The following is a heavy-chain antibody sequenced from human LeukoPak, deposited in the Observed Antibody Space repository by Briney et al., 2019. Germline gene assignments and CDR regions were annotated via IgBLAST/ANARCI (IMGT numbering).Heavy chain of an antibody. D-gene: IGHD2-15*01. V-gene: IGHV4-59*01. CDR1: GGSISDYF. CDR3: ARGVVAAPQTFDY. Sequence: SETLSLTCTVSGGSISDYFWSWIRQLPGKGLEWIGYVYNSGNTNYNPSLKSRVTISVDTSKNQFSLKLSSVTAADTAVYYCARGVVAAPQTFDYWGQGTLVTVSS. CDR2: VYNSGNT. J-gene: IGHJ4*02.